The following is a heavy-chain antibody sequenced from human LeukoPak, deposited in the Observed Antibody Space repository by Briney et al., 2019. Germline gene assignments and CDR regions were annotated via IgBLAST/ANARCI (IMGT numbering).Heavy chain of an antibody. CDR1: GFTFSSYG. V-gene: IGHV3-30*02. CDR3: VRESSYDSGAHSVLDAFDI. D-gene: IGHD3-22*01. J-gene: IGHJ3*02. CDR2: IRYDGSNK. Sequence: PGGSLRLSCAASGFTFSSYGMHWVRQAPGKGLEWGAFIRYDGSNKYYAASVKGRFTISRDNSKNTLYLQMTSLRAEDTAVYFCVRESSYDSGAHSVLDAFDIWGQGTMVTVSS.